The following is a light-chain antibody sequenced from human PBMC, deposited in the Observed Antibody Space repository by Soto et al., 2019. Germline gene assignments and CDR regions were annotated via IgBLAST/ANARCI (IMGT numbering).Light chain of an antibody. Sequence: ENVMRQSPDYLCVSVGGRVILNCKSSQSVLYSSNNRNYLAWFQQKPGQPPKLLIYWASIRESGVPDRFSGSGSGTDFTLTISSVQAEDVAVYYCQQYYDSPITFGQGTRLEI. J-gene: IGKJ5*01. CDR1: QSVLYSSNNRNY. CDR3: QQYYDSPIT. V-gene: IGKV4-1*01. CDR2: WAS.